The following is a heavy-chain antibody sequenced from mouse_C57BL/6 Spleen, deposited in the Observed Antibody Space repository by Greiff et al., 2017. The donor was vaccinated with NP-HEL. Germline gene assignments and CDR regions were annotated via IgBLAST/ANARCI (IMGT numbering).Heavy chain of an antibody. Sequence: QVQLQQSGPELVKPGASVKLSCKASGYTFTSYDINWVKQRPGQGLEWIGWIYPRDGSTKYNEKFKGKATLTVDTSSSTAYMELHSLTSEDSAVYFCAREDYGYDGAWFAYWGQGTLVTVSA. CDR2: IYPRDGST. CDR3: AREDYGYDGAWFAY. V-gene: IGHV1-85*01. CDR1: GYTFTSYD. J-gene: IGHJ3*01. D-gene: IGHD2-2*01.